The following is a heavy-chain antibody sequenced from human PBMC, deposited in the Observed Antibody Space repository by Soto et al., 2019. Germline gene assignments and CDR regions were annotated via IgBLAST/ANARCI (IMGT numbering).Heavy chain of an antibody. V-gene: IGHV1-3*01. CDR3: AGEEPWETVRPRAFDY. J-gene: IGHJ4*02. CDR1: GYIFTTYA. Sequence: QVQLVQSGAEAKKPGASVKVSCEASGYIFTTYAVNWVRQAPGQRLEWMGWINAGNGNTRYSQKFQARVTITRDTSASTAYMELSSVRSEDTAVYYCAGEEPWETVRPRAFDYWGQGTLVTVSS. D-gene: IGHD1-26*01. CDR2: INAGNGNT.